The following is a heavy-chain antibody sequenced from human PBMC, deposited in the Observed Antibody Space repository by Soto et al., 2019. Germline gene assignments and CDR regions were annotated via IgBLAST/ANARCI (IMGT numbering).Heavy chain of an antibody. CDR1: GFTVSSHP. V-gene: IGHV3-23*01. Sequence: EVQVLESGGGLVQPGGSLRLSCEGSGFTVSSHPMTWIRQAPGKGQEWVSTVTADGVTYYADSVKGRFAMSRDTSENTLYLQMNSLGAEDTAAYYCAPHVSCSGGSCQYDAFAIRGQGTLVTVSS. CDR2: VTADGVT. D-gene: IGHD2-15*01. J-gene: IGHJ3*02. CDR3: APHVSCSGGSCQYDAFAI.